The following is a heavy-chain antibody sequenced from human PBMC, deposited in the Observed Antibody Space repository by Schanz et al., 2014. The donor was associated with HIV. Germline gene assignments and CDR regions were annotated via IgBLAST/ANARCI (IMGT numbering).Heavy chain of an antibody. V-gene: IGHV3-48*02. D-gene: IGHD3-10*01. Sequence: EVQLVESGGGLVHPGGSLRISCAASGFTFNNYNMNWVRQAPGQGLEWVSYISRDSSIIFYADSVKGRFTISRDNAKNSMYLQINSLRDEDTAAYYCVRDSGAAAEMDVWGQGTTVIVSS. CDR2: ISRDSSII. J-gene: IGHJ6*02. CDR3: VRDSGAAAEMDV. CDR1: GFTFNNYN.